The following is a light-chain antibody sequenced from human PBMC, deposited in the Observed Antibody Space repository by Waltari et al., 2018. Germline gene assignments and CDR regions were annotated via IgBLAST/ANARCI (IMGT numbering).Light chain of an antibody. Sequence: QSALTQPASVSGSPGQSITISCPGTSRDVGGYNYASWYQQHPGKAPKLMIYEVSNRPSGVSNRFSGSKSGNTASLTISGLQAEDEADYYCSSYTSSSNYVFGTGTKVTVL. V-gene: IGLV2-14*01. J-gene: IGLJ1*01. CDR3: SSYTSSSNYV. CDR1: SRDVGGYNY. CDR2: EVS.